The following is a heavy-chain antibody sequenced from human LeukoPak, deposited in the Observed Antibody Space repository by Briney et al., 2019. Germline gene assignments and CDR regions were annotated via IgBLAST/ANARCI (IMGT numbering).Heavy chain of an antibody. Sequence: PSETLSLTCTVSRYDINSVYYWGWIRQPPGTGLEWIGSIYHSGSTYYNASLKSRDTISMDTSRNKFSLNLNSVTAADTAVYYCARAGGYYGSGSFLDYWGQGLLVTVSS. V-gene: IGHV4-38-2*02. J-gene: IGHJ4*02. D-gene: IGHD3-10*01. CDR1: RYDINSVYY. CDR3: ARAGGYYGSGSFLDY. CDR2: IYHSGST.